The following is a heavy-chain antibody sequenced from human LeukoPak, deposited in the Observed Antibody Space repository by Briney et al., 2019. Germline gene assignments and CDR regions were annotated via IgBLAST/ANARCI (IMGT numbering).Heavy chain of an antibody. CDR2: ISSSSSYI. J-gene: IGHJ4*02. Sequence: GSLRLSCAASGFTFSSYEMNWVRQAPGKGLEWVSSISSSSSYIYYADSVKGRFTISRDNAKKSLYLQMNSLRVEDTAVYYCASTRMFDHWGQGTLVTVSS. CDR3: ASTRMFDH. CDR1: GFTFSSYE. D-gene: IGHD2-2*01. V-gene: IGHV3-21*04.